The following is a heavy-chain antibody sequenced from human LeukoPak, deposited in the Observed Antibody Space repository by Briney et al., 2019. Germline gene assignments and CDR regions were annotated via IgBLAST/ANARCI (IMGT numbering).Heavy chain of an antibody. CDR2: INIDGSST. D-gene: IGHD5-12*01. Sequence: QPGRSLRLSCAASGFTFSSYWMHWVRQAPRKRLLWVSRINIDGSSTSSADSVKGRFTISRDNSKNTLYLQRNSLRAEDTAVYYCARVKSSGYGEYYFDYSGQGRVVSVSS. V-gene: IGHV3-74*01. J-gene: IGHJ4*02. CDR3: ARVKSSGYGEYYFDY. CDR1: GFTFSSYW.